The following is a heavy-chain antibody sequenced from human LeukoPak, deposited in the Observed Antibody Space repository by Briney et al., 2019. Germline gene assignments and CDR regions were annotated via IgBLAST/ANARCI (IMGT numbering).Heavy chain of an antibody. J-gene: IGHJ4*02. CDR1: GGTFISYA. Sequence: SAKVSCKASGGTFISYAISWVGQAPGQGVEWMGGIIPIFGTANYAQKFQGRVTITADESTTTAYMELSILRSEDTAVYYCASDASAYCSSTSCLGDYWGQGTLVTVSS. CDR3: ASDASAYCSSTSCLGDY. D-gene: IGHD2-2*01. V-gene: IGHV1-69*13. CDR2: IIPIFGTA.